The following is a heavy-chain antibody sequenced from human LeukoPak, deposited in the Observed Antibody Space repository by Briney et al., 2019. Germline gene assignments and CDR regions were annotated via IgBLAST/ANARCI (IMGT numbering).Heavy chain of an antibody. CDR1: GFTFISYG. CDR2: IRYDGSNK. D-gene: IGHD3-9*01. V-gene: IGHV3-30*02. Sequence: GGSLRLSCAASGFTFISYGMHWVRQAPGKGLEWVAFIRYDGSNKYYADSVKGGFTISRDNSKNTLYMQMNSLRAEDTAVYYCAKDYYDSLEGAFDIWGQGTMVTVSA. CDR3: AKDYYDSLEGAFDI. J-gene: IGHJ3*02.